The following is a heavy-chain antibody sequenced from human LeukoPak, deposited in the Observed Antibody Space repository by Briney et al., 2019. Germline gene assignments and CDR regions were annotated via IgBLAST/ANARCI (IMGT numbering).Heavy chain of an antibody. D-gene: IGHD3-10*01. Sequence: GGSLRLSCATSGLTFSSYAMNWVRQAPGKGLEWVSVISGSGGTTDYADSVKGRFSISRDNSKNTLYLQMTSLRAEDTAIYYCAKGNNYTSGSCDAFDIWGQGTMVTVSS. V-gene: IGHV3-23*01. CDR2: ISGSGGTT. CDR1: GLTFSSYA. J-gene: IGHJ3*02. CDR3: AKGNNYTSGSCDAFDI.